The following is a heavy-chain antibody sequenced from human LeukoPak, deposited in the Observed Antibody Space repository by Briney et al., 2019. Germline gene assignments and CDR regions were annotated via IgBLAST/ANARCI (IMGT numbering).Heavy chain of an antibody. CDR3: ARGPGVVRIAKSPTFDY. J-gene: IGHJ4*02. V-gene: IGHV3-30*02. D-gene: IGHD3-10*01. Sequence: QTGGSLRLSCAASGFTFSSYGMHWVRQAPGKGLEWVAFIRYDGSNKYYADSVKGRSTISRDNSKNTLYLQMNSLRAEDTAVYYCARGPGVVRIAKSPTFDYWGQGTLVTVSS. CDR1: GFTFSSYG. CDR2: IRYDGSNK.